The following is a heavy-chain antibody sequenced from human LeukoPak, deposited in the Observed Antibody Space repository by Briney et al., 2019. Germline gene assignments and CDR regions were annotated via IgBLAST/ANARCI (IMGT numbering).Heavy chain of an antibody. CDR1: GFTLSSYV. D-gene: IGHD6-13*01. CDR3: AKDHGAASGDFDY. V-gene: IGHV3-23*01. Sequence: GGSLRLSCETPGFTLSSYVMNWVRQAPGKGLEWVSCIIGSGSDTYYADAVKGRFSISRDNSKNTVFLQMNSLRVEDTAVYYCAKDHGAASGDFDYWGQGTLVTVSS. CDR2: IIGSGSDT. J-gene: IGHJ4*01.